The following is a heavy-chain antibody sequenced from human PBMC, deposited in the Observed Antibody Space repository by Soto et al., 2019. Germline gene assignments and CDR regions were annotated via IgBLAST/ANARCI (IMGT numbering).Heavy chain of an antibody. Sequence: VQLLESGGGLVQPGGSLRLACTASGFTFNHYAMSWVRQAPGKGLEWVSAVSGRGGSTKYADSVKGRFIISRDNSNSTLYLQMYSIRGEDTAVYYCAKDSTVTTSLYFYYYGFDVWGQGTTVTVSS. CDR3: AKDSTVTTSLYFYYYGFDV. V-gene: IGHV3-23*01. CDR2: VSGRGGST. CDR1: GFTFNHYA. D-gene: IGHD4-17*01. J-gene: IGHJ6*02.